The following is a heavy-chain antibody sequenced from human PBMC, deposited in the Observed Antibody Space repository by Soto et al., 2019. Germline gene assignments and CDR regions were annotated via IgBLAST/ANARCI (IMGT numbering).Heavy chain of an antibody. J-gene: IGHJ4*02. CDR3: AHSPCSGGTCYLFDH. Sequence: QITLKESGPTLVKPTQTLTLTCTVSGFSLTTSGVGVGWIRQPPGKAPEWLALIYWDGIERYSPSLRSRLTITIDPSNNQVVLTRTTMDPVDTSTYYCAHSPCSGGTCYLFDHWGQGTPVIVSS. CDR1: GFSLTTSGVG. CDR2: IYWDGIE. D-gene: IGHD2-15*01. V-gene: IGHV2-5*02.